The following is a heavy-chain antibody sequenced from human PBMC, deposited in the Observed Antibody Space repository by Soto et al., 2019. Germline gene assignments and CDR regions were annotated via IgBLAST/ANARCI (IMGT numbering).Heavy chain of an antibody. J-gene: IGHJ5*01. CDR1: GFIFSGSG. CDR2: VSNDGIRK. D-gene: IGHD3-22*01. CDR3: ARWVGGSMYDNSGKYDS. Sequence: QVQLVESGGGVVQPGRSLRLTCAASGFIFSGSGTHWVRQAPGKGLEWVALVSNDGIRKYYGDSVKGRFTISRDNAENTLYLQMNSLRAEDTAVYYCARWVGGSMYDNSGKYDSWGQGTLVTVSS. V-gene: IGHV3-30*03.